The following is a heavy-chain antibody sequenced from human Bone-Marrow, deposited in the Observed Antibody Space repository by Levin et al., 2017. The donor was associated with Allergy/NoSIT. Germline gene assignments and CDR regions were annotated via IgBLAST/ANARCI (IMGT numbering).Heavy chain of an antibody. J-gene: IGHJ6*03. V-gene: IGHV3-74*01. CDR2: ISDDGSGR. Sequence: GESLKISCAASGFTFSTYWMHWVRQAPGKGLEWVSRISDDGSGRSYAASLKGRFTISRDSSKNTLYLQMNRLRAEDTAVYYCTRDKDTVTPGFHYYYYMDVWGKGTTVTVSS. CDR3: TRDKDTVTPGFHYYYYMDV. CDR1: GFTFSTYW. D-gene: IGHD4-17*01.